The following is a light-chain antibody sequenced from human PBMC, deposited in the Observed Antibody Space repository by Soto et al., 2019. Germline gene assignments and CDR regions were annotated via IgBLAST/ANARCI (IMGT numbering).Light chain of an antibody. CDR1: NIGSKN. Sequence: SYELTQPLSVSVALGQTARITCGKNNIGSKNVHWYQQRPGQAPVLVIYRDSNRPSGIPERFSGSNSGNTATLTISRAQAGDEADYYCQVWDSSPVVFGGGTKVTVL. CDR2: RDS. V-gene: IGLV3-9*01. CDR3: QVWDSSPVV. J-gene: IGLJ2*01.